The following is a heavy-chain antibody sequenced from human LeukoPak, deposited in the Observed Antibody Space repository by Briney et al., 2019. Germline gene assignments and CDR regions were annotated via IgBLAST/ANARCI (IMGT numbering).Heavy chain of an antibody. V-gene: IGHV1-8*01. J-gene: IGHJ4*02. CDR1: GYTFTSYD. CDR2: MSASSGNT. Sequence: ASVKVSCKAYGYTFTSYDINWVRQATGQGLEWLGWMSASSGNTGYAQKFQGRVSMTRATSISTAYLELSSLTFEDTAVYYCVRTPPKGDIDYWGQGTLVTASS. CDR3: VRTPPKGDIDY. D-gene: IGHD2-21*02.